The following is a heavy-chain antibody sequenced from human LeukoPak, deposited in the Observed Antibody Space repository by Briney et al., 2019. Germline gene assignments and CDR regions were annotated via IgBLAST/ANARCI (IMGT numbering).Heavy chain of an antibody. Sequence: GGSLRLSCAASEFTFSNYWMTWVRQAPGKGLEWVANIKQDGSEMYYVDSVKGRFTISRDNAKNSLYLQMNSLRAEDTAVYYCAREGAWYVSGSYSGYFYGMDVWGQGTTVTVSS. V-gene: IGHV3-7*01. J-gene: IGHJ6*02. CDR2: IKQDGSEM. D-gene: IGHD3-10*01. CDR1: EFTFSNYW. CDR3: AREGAWYVSGSYSGYFYGMDV.